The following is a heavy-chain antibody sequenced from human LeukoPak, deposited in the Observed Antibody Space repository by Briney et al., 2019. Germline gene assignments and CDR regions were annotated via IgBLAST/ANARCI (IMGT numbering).Heavy chain of an antibody. CDR2: IDSGGNT. CDR1: GFTVSNKY. CDR3: ARITVTQFDP. Sequence: GGSLRLSCAASGFTVSNKYMSWVRQAPGKGLEWVSVIDSGGNTYYADSVKGRFTISRDNSKNTVYLQMNSLRGEDTAVYYCARITVTQFDPWGQGTLVTVSS. V-gene: IGHV3-66*01. D-gene: IGHD4-11*01. J-gene: IGHJ5*02.